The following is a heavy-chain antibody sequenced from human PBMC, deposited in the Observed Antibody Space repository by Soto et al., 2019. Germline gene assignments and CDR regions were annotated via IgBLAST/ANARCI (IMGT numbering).Heavy chain of an antibody. CDR2: ISGSGGST. CDR3: AKDVYGSGTYNSFDI. V-gene: IGHV3-23*01. D-gene: IGHD3-10*01. Sequence: GGSLRLSCAASGFTFSSYAMSWVRQAPGKGLEWVSGISGSGGSTYYADSVEGRFTISRDNSKSTLYPQMNSLRAEDTAVYYCAKDVYGSGTYNSFDIWGQGTVVT. J-gene: IGHJ3*02. CDR1: GFTFSSYA.